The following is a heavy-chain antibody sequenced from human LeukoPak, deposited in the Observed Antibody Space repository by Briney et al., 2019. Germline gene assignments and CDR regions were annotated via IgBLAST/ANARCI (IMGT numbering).Heavy chain of an antibody. CDR2: ISYDGSNK. D-gene: IGHD6-13*01. V-gene: IGHV3-30*18. J-gene: IGHJ4*02. CDR1: GFTFSSYG. Sequence: GRSLRLSCAASGFTFSSYGMHWVRQAPGKGLERVAVISYDGSNKYYADSVKGRFTTSRDNSKNTLYLQMNSLRAEDTAVYYCAKRAAAGDGAFDYWGQGTLVTVSS. CDR3: AKRAAAGDGAFDY.